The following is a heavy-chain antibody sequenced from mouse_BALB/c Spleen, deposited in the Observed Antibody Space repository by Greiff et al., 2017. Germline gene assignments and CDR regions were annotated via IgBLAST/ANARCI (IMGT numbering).Heavy chain of an antibody. D-gene: IGHD2-3*01. J-gene: IGHJ2*01. CDR2: IYPSDSYT. CDR3: TRGDGYYVFDY. CDR1: GYTFTSYW. V-gene: IGHV1-69*02. Sequence: QVQLQQPGAELVRPGASVKLSCKASGYTFTSYWINWVKQRPGQGLEWIGNIYPSDSYTNYNQKFKDKATLTVDKSSSTAYMQLSSPTSEDSAVYYCTRGDGYYVFDYWGQGTTLTVSS.